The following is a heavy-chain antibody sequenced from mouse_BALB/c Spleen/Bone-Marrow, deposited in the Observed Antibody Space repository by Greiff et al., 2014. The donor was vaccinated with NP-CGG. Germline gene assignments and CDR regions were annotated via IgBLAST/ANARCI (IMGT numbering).Heavy chain of an antibody. CDR1: GFSLSRYS. J-gene: IGHJ1*01. CDR3: ARFLDYDGGDWYFDV. CDR2: IWGGGST. V-gene: IGHV2-6-4*01. D-gene: IGHD2-4*01. Sequence: VQRVESGPGLVAPSQSLSITCTVSGFSLSRYSLHWVRQPPGKGLKWLGMIWGGGSTDYNSALKSRMSISKDNSKSQVFLKMNSLQTDDTAMYYCARFLDYDGGDWYFDVWGAGTTVTVSS.